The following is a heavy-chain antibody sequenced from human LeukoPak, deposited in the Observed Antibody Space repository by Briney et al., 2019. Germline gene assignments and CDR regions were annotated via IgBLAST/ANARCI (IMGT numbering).Heavy chain of an antibody. J-gene: IGHJ4*02. CDR1: GRSFSSYY. CDR2: IYYSGST. D-gene: IGHD5-18*01. V-gene: IGHV4-59*08. CDR3: ARHMGLGYSYGYPYFDY. Sequence: SETLSLTCTVSGRSFSSYYWSWIRQPPGKGLEWIGYIYYSGSTNYNPSLKSRVTISVDTSKNQFSLKLSSVTAADTAVYYCARHMGLGYSYGYPYFDYWGQGTLVTVSS.